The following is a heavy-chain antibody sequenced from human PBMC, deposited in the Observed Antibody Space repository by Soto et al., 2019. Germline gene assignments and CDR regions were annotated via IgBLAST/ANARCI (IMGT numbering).Heavy chain of an antibody. J-gene: IGHJ6*03. V-gene: IGHV4-59*01. CDR3: ARLNIVVVPAAYYYYMDV. CDR1: GGSISSYY. CDR2: IYYSGST. Sequence: SETLSLTCTVSGGSISSYYWSWTRQPPGKGLEWIGYIYYSGSTNYNPSLKSRVTISVDTSKNQFSLKLSSVTAADTAVYYCARLNIVVVPAAYYYYMDVWGKGTTVTVSS. D-gene: IGHD2-2*01.